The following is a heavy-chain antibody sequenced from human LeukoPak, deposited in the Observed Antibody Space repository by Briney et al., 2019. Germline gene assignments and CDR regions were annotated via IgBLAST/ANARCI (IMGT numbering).Heavy chain of an antibody. CDR2: IYYSGST. J-gene: IGHJ5*02. CDR1: GGSISSSSYY. Sequence: SETLSLTCTVSGGSISSSSYYWGWIRQPPGKGLEWIGSIYYSGSTYYNPSLKSRVTISVDTSKNQFSLKLSSVTAADTAVYYYARGTVVVHWFDPWGQGTLVTVSS. CDR3: ARGTVVVHWFDP. D-gene: IGHD2-2*01. V-gene: IGHV4-39*01.